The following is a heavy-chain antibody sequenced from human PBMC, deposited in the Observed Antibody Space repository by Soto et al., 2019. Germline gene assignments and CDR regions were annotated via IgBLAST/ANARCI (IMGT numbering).Heavy chain of an antibody. D-gene: IGHD7-27*01. CDR3: AKDRARHSRPWGYYMDV. CDR2: ISGSGGST. CDR1: GFTFSSYA. J-gene: IGHJ6*03. V-gene: IGHV3-23*01. Sequence: GGSLRLSCAASGFTFSSYAMSWVRQAPGKGLEWVSAISGSGGSTYYADSVKGRFTISRDNSKNTLYLQMNSLRAEDTAVYYCAKDRARHSRPWGYYMDVWGKGTTVTVSS.